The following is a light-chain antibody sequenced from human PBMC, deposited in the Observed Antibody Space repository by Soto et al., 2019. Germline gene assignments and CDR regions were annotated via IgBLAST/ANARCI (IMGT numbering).Light chain of an antibody. Sequence: EIVLTQSPGTLSLSPGERATLSCRASQSVSSNYLAWYQRKPGQAPRLLIYGASSRAIDIPNRFSGSGSGTDFTLTITRLEPEDFAVYYCQQYNNWPPITFGQGTKLEIK. CDR3: QQYNNWPPIT. J-gene: IGKJ2*01. V-gene: IGKV3-20*01. CDR2: GAS. CDR1: QSVSSNY.